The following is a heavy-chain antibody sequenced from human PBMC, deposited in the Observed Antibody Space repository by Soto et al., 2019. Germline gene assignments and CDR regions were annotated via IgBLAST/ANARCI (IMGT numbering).Heavy chain of an antibody. CDR2: IRGSGGGT. Sequence: EVQLLESGGGLVQPGGSLRLSCAASGFTFSSYAMRWVRQAPGKGLEWVSAIRGSGGGTYYADSVKARFTISRYKSKNTLYVQMNSLRAEDTAVYYCARRGSGSYYDYWGQGTLVTVSS. CDR1: GFTFSSYA. CDR3: ARRGSGSYYDY. D-gene: IGHD1-26*01. V-gene: IGHV3-23*01. J-gene: IGHJ4*02.